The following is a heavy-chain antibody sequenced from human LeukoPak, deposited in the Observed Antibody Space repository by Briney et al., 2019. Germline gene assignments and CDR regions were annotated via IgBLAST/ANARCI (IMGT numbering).Heavy chain of an antibody. CDR2: IIVGSGAT. J-gene: IGHJ3*01. CDR3: AAELYGVYTDCCTFHL. CDR1: GFTFSTSA. D-gene: IGHD4-17*01. V-gene: IGHV1-58*01. Sequence: SVKVSCMTSGFTFSTSAVQWVRQARGRRLEWIGWIIVGSGATNYAQSLQGRFTITRDMSTNTAYMELSSLGSEDSAVYYCAAELYGVYTDCCTFHLWGQGTLVTVSS.